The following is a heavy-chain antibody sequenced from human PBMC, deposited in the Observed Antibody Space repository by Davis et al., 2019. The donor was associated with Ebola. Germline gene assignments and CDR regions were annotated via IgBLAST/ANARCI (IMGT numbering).Heavy chain of an antibody. J-gene: IGHJ6*02. Sequence: GESLKISCTDSVITFSSYAMTWVRQAPGKGLEWVSAISGSGGSTYYADSVKGRFTISRDNSKNTLYLQMNSLRAEDTAVYYCARERYSSSWSRNRYYGMDVWGQGTTVTVSS. CDR1: VITFSSYA. CDR2: ISGSGGST. CDR3: ARERYSSSWSRNRYYGMDV. V-gene: IGHV3-23*01. D-gene: IGHD6-13*01.